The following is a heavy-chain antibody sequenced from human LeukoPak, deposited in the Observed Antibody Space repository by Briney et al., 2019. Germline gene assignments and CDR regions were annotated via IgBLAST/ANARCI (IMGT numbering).Heavy chain of an antibody. D-gene: IGHD6-19*01. Sequence: GSLRLSCAASGFTFSSYEMNWVRQAPGKGLEWVSYISSSGSTIYYADSVKGRFTISRDNAKNSLYLQMNSLRAEDTAVYYCAREGSGWLVSIYYYYGMDVWGQGTTVTVSS. CDR1: GFTFSSYE. CDR2: ISSSGSTI. J-gene: IGHJ6*02. V-gene: IGHV3-48*03. CDR3: AREGSGWLVSIYYYYGMDV.